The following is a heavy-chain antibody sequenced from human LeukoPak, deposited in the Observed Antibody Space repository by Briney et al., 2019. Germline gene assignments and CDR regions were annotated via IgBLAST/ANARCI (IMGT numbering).Heavy chain of an antibody. CDR1: GFTFSDYY. Sequence: SGGSLRLSCAACGFTFSDYYMSWIRQAPGKGLEWVSYISSSGSTIYYADSVKGRFTISRDNAKNSLYLQMNSLRAEDTAVYYCASYLLYCSSTSCYAYFDYWGQGTLVTVSS. D-gene: IGHD2-2*01. CDR3: ASYLLYCSSTSCYAYFDY. J-gene: IGHJ4*02. V-gene: IGHV3-11*01. CDR2: ISSSGSTI.